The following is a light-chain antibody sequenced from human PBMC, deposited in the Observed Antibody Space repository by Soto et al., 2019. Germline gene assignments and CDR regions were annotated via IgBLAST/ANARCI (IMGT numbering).Light chain of an antibody. CDR3: QQSFTTPS. CDR1: QTVSSY. J-gene: IGKJ5*01. CDR2: DTS. Sequence: DIQMTQSPSSLSASVGDRVNITCRASQTVSSYLNWYQQKPGTVPKLLIYDTSNLQSGVQSRFSGRGFGTDFTLTIRSLQPEDFATYYCQQSFTTPSFGQGTRLEIK. V-gene: IGKV1-39*01.